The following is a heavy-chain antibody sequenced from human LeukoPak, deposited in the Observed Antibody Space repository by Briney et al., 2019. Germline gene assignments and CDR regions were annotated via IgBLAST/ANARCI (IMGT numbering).Heavy chain of an antibody. Sequence: SETLSLTCTVSGGSISSSSYYWGWIRQPPGKGLEWIGYIYYSGSTNYNPSLKSRVTISVDTSKNQFSLKLSSVTAADTAVYYCARVVVVVADDYYMDVWGKGTTVTISS. CDR2: IYYSGST. V-gene: IGHV4-61*05. J-gene: IGHJ6*03. CDR3: ARVVVVVADDYYMDV. D-gene: IGHD2-15*01. CDR1: GGSISSSSYY.